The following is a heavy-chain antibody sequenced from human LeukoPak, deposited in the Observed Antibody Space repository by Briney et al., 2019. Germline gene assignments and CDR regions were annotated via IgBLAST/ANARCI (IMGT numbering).Heavy chain of an antibody. D-gene: IGHD2-2*01. Sequence: SETLSLTCAVSGGSISSSTWWTWVRQPPGKGLEWFGEIFHSGSTNYNPSLKSRVTISVDKSKNQFSLKLSSVTAADTAVYYCARANLVVVPTAIYYYGMDVWGKGTTVTVSS. V-gene: IGHV4-4*02. CDR1: GGSISSSTW. CDR3: ARANLVVVPTAIYYYGMDV. CDR2: IFHSGST. J-gene: IGHJ6*04.